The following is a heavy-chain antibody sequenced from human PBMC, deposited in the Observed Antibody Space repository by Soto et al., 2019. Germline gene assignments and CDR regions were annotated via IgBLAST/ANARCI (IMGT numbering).Heavy chain of an antibody. Sequence: PVGSLRLSCAASGFTFSKYWMSWVRQAPGKGLEWVANIKQDGSEKYYVDSVKGRFTISRDNAKNSLSLQMNSLRAEDTAVYYCARVPVITAAGTAWFHPWGQGTLVTVSS. D-gene: IGHD6-13*01. CDR2: IKQDGSEK. V-gene: IGHV3-7*01. CDR1: GFTFSKYW. J-gene: IGHJ5*02. CDR3: ARVPVITAAGTAWFHP.